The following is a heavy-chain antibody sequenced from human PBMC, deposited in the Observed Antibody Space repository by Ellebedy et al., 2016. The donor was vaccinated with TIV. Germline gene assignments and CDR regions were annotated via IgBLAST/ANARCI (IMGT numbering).Heavy chain of an antibody. CDR1: GYTFNTYG. CDR3: ATEGVEGIPGKYL. Sequence: ASVKVSXXTSGYTFNTYGLRWVRQAPGQGLEWMGWISSSNGDTNYAQKFQGRVTMTEDRSIDTVYMELRSLRPEDTATYYCATEGVEGIPGKYLWGRGTRVSVSS. V-gene: IGHV1-18*01. CDR2: ISSSNGDT. D-gene: IGHD1-20*01. J-gene: IGHJ4*02.